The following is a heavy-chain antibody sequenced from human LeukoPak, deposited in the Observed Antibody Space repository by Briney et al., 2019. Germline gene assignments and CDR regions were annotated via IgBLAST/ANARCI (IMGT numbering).Heavy chain of an antibody. J-gene: IGHJ4*02. Sequence: PSETLSLTCAVYGGSFSGYYWSWIRQPPGKGLEWIGEINHSGSTNYNPSLKSRVTISVDTSKNQCSLKLSSVTAADTAVYYCARAMATLYYFDYWGQGTLVTVSS. V-gene: IGHV4-34*01. D-gene: IGHD5-24*01. CDR3: ARAMATLYYFDY. CDR1: GGSFSGYY. CDR2: INHSGST.